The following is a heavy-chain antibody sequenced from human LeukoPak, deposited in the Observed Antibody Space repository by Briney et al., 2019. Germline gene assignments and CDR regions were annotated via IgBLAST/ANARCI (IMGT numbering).Heavy chain of an antibody. D-gene: IGHD2-2*01. CDR2: INPNSGAT. Sequence: ASVKVSCKASGYTFTGYYMHWVRQAPGRGLEGMGWINPNSGATKYAQKFQGRVTMTRDTSISTAYMEVSRLRFDDTAVYYCARDGGWYQLLWWFDPWGQGTLVTVSS. V-gene: IGHV1-2*02. J-gene: IGHJ5*02. CDR3: ARDGGWYQLLWWFDP. CDR1: GYTFTGYY.